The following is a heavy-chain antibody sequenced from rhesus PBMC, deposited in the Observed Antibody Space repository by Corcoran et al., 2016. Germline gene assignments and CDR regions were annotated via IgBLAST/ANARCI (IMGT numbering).Heavy chain of an antibody. CDR1: GGSLSSRNG. D-gene: IGHD6-31*01. Sequence: QVQLQESGPGLVKPSETLSLTCAVPGGSLSSRNGWSWLRQPPGKGLEWIGYISGSSGSTYYNPSLKSRVTISKDTSKNQFSLKLSSVTAADTAVYYCASRSSGWYWGQGVLVTVSS. V-gene: IGHV4-65*02. J-gene: IGHJ4*01. CDR2: ISGSSGST. CDR3: ASRSSGWY.